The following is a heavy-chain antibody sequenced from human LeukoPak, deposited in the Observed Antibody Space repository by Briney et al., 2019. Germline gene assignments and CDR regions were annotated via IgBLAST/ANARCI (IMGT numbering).Heavy chain of an antibody. CDR2: IYTSGST. Sequence: PSETLSLTCTVSGGSISSYYWNWIRQPAGKGLDWIGRIYTSGSTNYNPFLKSRVTISVDTSKNQFSLKPSSVTAADTAIYYCAKNNGGARNHWFDPWGQGTLVTVSS. J-gene: IGHJ5*02. V-gene: IGHV4-4*07. D-gene: IGHD1/OR15-1a*01. CDR3: AKNNGGARNHWFDP. CDR1: GGSISSYY.